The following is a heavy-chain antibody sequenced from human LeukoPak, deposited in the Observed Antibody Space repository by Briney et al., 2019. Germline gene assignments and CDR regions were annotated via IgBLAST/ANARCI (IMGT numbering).Heavy chain of an antibody. CDR2: ISSGSRYI. CDR1: GFTFSSYS. V-gene: IGHV3-21*04. D-gene: IGHD2-2*01. Sequence: GGSLRLSCAASGFTFSSYSMNWVRQAPGEGLEWVSGISSGSRYIYYADSVKGRFTISRDNAKNSLYLQMNSLRAEDTAVYYCAKDGDDDIVVVPADYWGQGTLVTVSS. CDR3: AKDGDDDIVVVPADY. J-gene: IGHJ4*02.